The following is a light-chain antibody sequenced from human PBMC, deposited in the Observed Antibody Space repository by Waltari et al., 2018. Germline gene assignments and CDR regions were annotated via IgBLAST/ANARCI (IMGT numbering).Light chain of an antibody. CDR1: QSCSKNY. CDR3: QQHGSSPYT. Sequence: EIVLTQSPDTLSLSPGERAPLSCRASQSCSKNYLAWYQQKPGQAPRLLISVSSSRATGIPDRFSGSGSGTDFTLTISRLEPEDFAVYYCQQHGSSPYTFGQGTKLEIK. V-gene: IGKV3-20*01. J-gene: IGKJ2*01. CDR2: VSS.